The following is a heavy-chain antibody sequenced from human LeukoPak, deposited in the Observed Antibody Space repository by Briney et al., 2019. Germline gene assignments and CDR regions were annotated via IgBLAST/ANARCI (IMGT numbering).Heavy chain of an antibody. Sequence: PGGSLRLSCAASGFTFSSYAMSWVRQPPGKGLEWIGSIYYNGSTYYNPSLKSRVTISVDTSKNQFSLKLSSVTAADTAVYYCASTGNVEMATIFDYWGQGTLVTVSS. D-gene: IGHD5-24*01. CDR1: GFTFSSYA. V-gene: IGHV4-39*01. CDR3: ASTGNVEMATIFDY. CDR2: IYYNGST. J-gene: IGHJ4*02.